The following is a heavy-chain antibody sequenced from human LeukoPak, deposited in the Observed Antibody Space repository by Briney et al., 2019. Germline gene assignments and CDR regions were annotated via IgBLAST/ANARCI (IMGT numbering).Heavy chain of an antibody. Sequence: SETLSLTCTVSGGSISSYYWSWIRQPPGKGLEWIGCIYYSGSTNYNPSLKSRVTTSVDTSKNQFSLKLSSVTAADTAVYYCARQSLSYYYDSSGTNWFDPWGQGTLVTASS. CDR1: GGSISSYY. V-gene: IGHV4-59*08. CDR3: ARQSLSYYYDSSGTNWFDP. CDR2: IYYSGST. J-gene: IGHJ5*02. D-gene: IGHD3-22*01.